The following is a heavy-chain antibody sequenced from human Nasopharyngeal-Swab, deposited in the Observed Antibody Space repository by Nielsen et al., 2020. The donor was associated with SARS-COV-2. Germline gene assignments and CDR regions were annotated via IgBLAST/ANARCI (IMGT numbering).Heavy chain of an antibody. CDR1: GFTFDDYA. CDR2: ISWNSGSI. V-gene: IGHV3-9*01. D-gene: IGHD6-19*01. Sequence: SLKISCAASGFTFDDYAMHWVRQAPGKGLEWVSGISWNSGSIGYADSVKGRFTISRDNAKNSLYLQMNSLRAEDTALYYCARSCGWYLGASYWGQGTLVTVSS. CDR3: ARSCGWYLGASY. J-gene: IGHJ4*02.